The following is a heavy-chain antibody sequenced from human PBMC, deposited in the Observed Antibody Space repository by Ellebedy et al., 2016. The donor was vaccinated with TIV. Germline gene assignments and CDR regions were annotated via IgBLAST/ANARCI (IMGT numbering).Heavy chain of an antibody. Sequence: GESLKISXAASGFTFRNYWMNWVRQAPGKGLEWVANIKQGGSEKKYVDSVKGRFTISRDNAKNSLYLQMNSLRAEDTAVYYCARTTMLRGVIISPIILFDYWGQGTLVTVSS. J-gene: IGHJ4*02. CDR3: ARTTMLRGVIISPIILFDY. D-gene: IGHD3-10*01. CDR1: GFTFRNYW. V-gene: IGHV3-7*01. CDR2: IKQGGSEK.